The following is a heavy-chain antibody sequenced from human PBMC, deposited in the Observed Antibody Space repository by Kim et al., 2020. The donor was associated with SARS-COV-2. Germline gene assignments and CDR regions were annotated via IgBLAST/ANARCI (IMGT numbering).Heavy chain of an antibody. CDR3: ARSPRTQYVLRFLEWLS. V-gene: IGHV1-2*06. D-gene: IGHD3-3*01. Sequence: ASVKVSCKASGYTFTGYYMHWVRQAPGQGLEWMGRINPNSGGTNYAQKFQGRVTMTRDTSISTAYMELSRLRSDDTAVYYCARSPRTQYVLRFLEWLSWGQGTLVTVSS. J-gene: IGHJ4*02. CDR1: GYTFTGYY. CDR2: INPNSGGT.